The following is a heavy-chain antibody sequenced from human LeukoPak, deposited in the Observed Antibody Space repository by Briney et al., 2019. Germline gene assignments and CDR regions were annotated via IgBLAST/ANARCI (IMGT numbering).Heavy chain of an antibody. CDR2: IYYSGST. CDR1: GGSISSSSYY. Sequence: SETLSLTCTVSGGSISSSSYYWGWIRQPPGKGLEWIGSIYYSGSTYYNPSLKSRVTISVDTSKNQFSLKLSSVTAADTAVYYCASGNDYGDYGGYWGQRTLVTVSS. CDR3: ASGNDYGDYGGY. J-gene: IGHJ4*02. V-gene: IGHV4-39*01. D-gene: IGHD4-17*01.